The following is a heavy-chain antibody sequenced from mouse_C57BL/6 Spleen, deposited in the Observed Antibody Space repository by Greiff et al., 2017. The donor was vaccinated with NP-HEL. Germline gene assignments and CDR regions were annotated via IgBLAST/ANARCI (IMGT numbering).Heavy chain of an antibody. V-gene: IGHV1-26*01. CDR2: INPNNGGT. CDR3: ARSSYDGYYVPFDYAMDY. D-gene: IGHD2-3*01. CDR1: GYTFTDYY. J-gene: IGHJ4*01. Sequence: EVQLQQSGPELVKPGASVKISCKASGYTFTDYYMNWVKQSHGKSLEWIGDINPNNGGTSYNQKFKGKATLTVDKSSSTAYMELRSLTSEDSAVYYCARSSYDGYYVPFDYAMDYWGQGTSVTVSS.